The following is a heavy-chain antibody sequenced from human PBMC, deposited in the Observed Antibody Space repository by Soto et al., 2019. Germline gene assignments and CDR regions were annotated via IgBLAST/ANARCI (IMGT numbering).Heavy chain of an antibody. J-gene: IGHJ5*02. CDR2: IYYSGST. D-gene: IGHD5-18*01. V-gene: IGHV4-39*07. CDR3: ARGHRGRAAMVNWFDP. CDR1: GGSISSSSYY. Sequence: SETLSLTCTVSGGSISSSSYYWGWIRQPPGKGLEWIGSIYYSGSTYYNPSLKSRVTISVDTSKNQFSLKLSSVTAADTAVYYCARGHRGRAAMVNWFDPWGQGTLVTVSS.